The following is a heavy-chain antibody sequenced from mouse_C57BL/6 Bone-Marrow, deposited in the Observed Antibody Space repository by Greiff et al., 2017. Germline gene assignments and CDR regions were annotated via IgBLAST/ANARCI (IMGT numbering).Heavy chain of an antibody. V-gene: IGHV5-4*03. CDR2: ISDGGSYT. Sequence: EVKVVESGGGLVKPGGSLKLSCAASGFTFSSYAMSWVRQTPEKRLEWVATISDGGSYTYYPDNVKGRFTISRDNAKNNLYLQMSDLKSEDTAMYYCARALWHWYFDVWGTGTTVTVSS. CDR1: GFTFSSYA. D-gene: IGHD1-1*01. CDR3: ARALWHWYFDV. J-gene: IGHJ1*03.